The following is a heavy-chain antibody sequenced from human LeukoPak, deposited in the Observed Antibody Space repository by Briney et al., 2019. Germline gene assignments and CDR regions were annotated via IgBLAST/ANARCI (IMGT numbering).Heavy chain of an antibody. D-gene: IGHD3-22*01. Sequence: PGGSLRLSCAASGFTFDDYAMHWVRQAPGKGLEWVSSISSSSSYIYYADSVKGRFAISRDNAKNSLYLQMNSLRAEDTAVYYCARGNSITMNDAFDIWGQGTMVTVSS. CDR1: GFTFDDYA. V-gene: IGHV3-21*01. CDR2: ISSSSSYI. CDR3: ARGNSITMNDAFDI. J-gene: IGHJ3*02.